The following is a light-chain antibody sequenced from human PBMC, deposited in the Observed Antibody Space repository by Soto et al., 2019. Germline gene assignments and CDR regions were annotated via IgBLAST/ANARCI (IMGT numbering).Light chain of an antibody. J-gene: IGLJ2*01. CDR1: SSNIGNNY. Sequence: QSVLTQPPSVSAAPGQTVTISCSGSSSNIGNNYVSWYQQLPDTAPKLLIYDNNKRPSGIPDRFSGSKSGTSATLGITGLQTGDEADYYCGTWDSSRSAVVFGGGTKLTVL. V-gene: IGLV1-51*01. CDR2: DNN. CDR3: GTWDSSRSAVV.